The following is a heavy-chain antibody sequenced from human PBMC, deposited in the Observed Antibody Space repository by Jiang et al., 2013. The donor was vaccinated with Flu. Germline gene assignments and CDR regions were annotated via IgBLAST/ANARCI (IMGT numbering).Heavy chain of an antibody. Sequence: SCAASGFTFSTFSMDWVRQAPGEGLEWVSSISSSSSYIYYADSVKGRFTISRDNAKNSLYLLMNSLRAEDTAVYYCARDRGGILTDYYDYYAMDVWGQGTTVTVSS. CDR2: ISSSSSYI. V-gene: IGHV3-21*01. CDR1: GFTFSTFS. J-gene: IGHJ6*02. CDR3: ARDRGGILTDYYDYYAMDV. D-gene: IGHD3-10*01.